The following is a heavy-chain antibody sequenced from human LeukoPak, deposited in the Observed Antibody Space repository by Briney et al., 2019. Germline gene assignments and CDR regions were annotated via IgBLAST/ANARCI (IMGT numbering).Heavy chain of an antibody. J-gene: IGHJ4*02. CDR2: INPSGGST. D-gene: IGHD6-13*01. CDR1: GYTFTGYY. V-gene: IGHV1-46*01. CDR3: ATGTRAKQLVLDLDY. Sequence: ASVKVSCKASGYTFTGYYMHWVRQAPGQGLEWMGIINPSGGSTSYAQKFQGRVTMTRDTSTSTVYMELSSLRSEDTAVYYCATGTRAKQLVLDLDYWGQGTLVTVSS.